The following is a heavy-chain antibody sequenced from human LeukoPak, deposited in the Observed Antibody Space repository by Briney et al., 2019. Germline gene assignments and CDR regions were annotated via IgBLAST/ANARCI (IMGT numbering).Heavy chain of an antibody. CDR1: GGTFSSYA. D-gene: IGHD2-2*02. Sequence: SVKVSCKASGGTFSSYAISWVRQAPGQGLEWMGGIIPIFGTANYAQKSQGRVTITTDESTSTAYMELSSLRSEDTAVYYCATLGYCSSTSCYNYYYYYMDVWGKGTTVTVSS. CDR2: IIPIFGTA. J-gene: IGHJ6*03. V-gene: IGHV1-69*05. CDR3: ATLGYCSSTSCYNYYYYYMDV.